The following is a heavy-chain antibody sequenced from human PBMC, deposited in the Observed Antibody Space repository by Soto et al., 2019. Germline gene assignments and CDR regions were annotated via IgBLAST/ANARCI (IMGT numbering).Heavy chain of an antibody. V-gene: IGHV4-61*08. D-gene: IGHD4-17*01. J-gene: IGHJ4*02. CDR2: VYYSGTT. Sequence: QAQLQESGPGLVRPSQTLSLSCSVSGASVTSGDYYWNWIRQTPGTGLEWIGYVYYSGTTNYNPSLKSRVTISVDLSKNQFSLRLSSVTTADTALYYCARTTAVPNSLRSRYFFDYWGQGTLVTVSS. CDR1: GASVTSGDYY. CDR3: ARTTAVPNSLRSRYFFDY.